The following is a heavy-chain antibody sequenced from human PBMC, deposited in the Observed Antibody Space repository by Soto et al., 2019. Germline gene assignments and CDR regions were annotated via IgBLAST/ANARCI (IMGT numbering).Heavy chain of an antibody. CDR2: IYYSGST. CDR1: GGSISSYY. Sequence: SETLSLTCTVSGGSISSYYWNWIRQPPGKGLEWIGYIYYSGSTYYNPSLKSRVTISVDTSKNQISLKLSSVTAADTAVYYCARLGAQEIDPWGQGTLVTVSS. D-gene: IGHD3-16*01. V-gene: IGHV4-59*08. J-gene: IGHJ5*02. CDR3: ARLGAQEIDP.